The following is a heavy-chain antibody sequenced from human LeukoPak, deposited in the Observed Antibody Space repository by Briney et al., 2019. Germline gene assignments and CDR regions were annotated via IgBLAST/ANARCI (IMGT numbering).Heavy chain of an antibody. Sequence: PSETLSLTCTVSGDSISSSSYYWGWIRQPPGKGLEWIGSIYYRGSTYYNPSLKSRVTMSVDTSKNQFSLKLSSVTAADTAVYYCARGSEHFDYWGQGTLVTVSS. J-gene: IGHJ4*02. D-gene: IGHD3-3*01. CDR3: ARGSEHFDY. CDR2: IYYRGST. CDR1: GDSISSSSYY. V-gene: IGHV4-39*07.